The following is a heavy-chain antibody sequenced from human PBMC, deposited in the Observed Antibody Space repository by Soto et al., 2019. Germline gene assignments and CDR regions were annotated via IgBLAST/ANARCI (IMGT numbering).Heavy chain of an antibody. J-gene: IGHJ6*03. Sequence: SLRLSCAASGFTFSSYAMSWVRQAPGKGLEWVSAISGSGHTTYYADSVRGRFTSSRDNSKNTLYLQMNSLRAEDTAVYYCAKVRGCSRTSCSTYYMDVWGKGTTVTVSS. CDR2: ISGSGHTT. D-gene: IGHD2-2*01. CDR3: AKVRGCSRTSCSTYYMDV. CDR1: GFTFSSYA. V-gene: IGHV3-23*01.